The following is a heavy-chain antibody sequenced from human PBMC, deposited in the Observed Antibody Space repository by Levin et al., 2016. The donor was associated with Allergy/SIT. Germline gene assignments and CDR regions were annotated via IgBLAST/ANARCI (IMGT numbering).Heavy chain of an antibody. Sequence: SETLSLTCTVSGGSISSSSYYWGWIRQPPGKGLEWIGSIYYSGSTYYNPSLKSRVAISVDTSKNQFSLKLSSVTAADTAVYYCARDLYSSGWYRAFGYWGQGTLVTVSS. CDR2: IYYSGST. V-gene: IGHV4-39*07. CDR3: ARDLYSSGWYRAFGY. D-gene: IGHD6-19*01. CDR1: GGSISSSSYY. J-gene: IGHJ4*02.